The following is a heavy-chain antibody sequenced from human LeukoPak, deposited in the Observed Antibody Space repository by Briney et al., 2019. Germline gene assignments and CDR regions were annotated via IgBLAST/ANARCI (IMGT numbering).Heavy chain of an antibody. V-gene: IGHV1-2*02. CDR2: INPNSGGT. CDR1: GYTFTGYY. J-gene: IGHJ5*02. CDR3: ARSMVVTAISNWFDP. D-gene: IGHD2-21*02. Sequence: ASVKVSCKASGYTFTGYYMRWVRQAPGQGLEWMGWINPNSGGTNYAQKFQGRVTMTRDTSISTAYMELSRLRSDDTAVYYCARSMVVTAISNWFDPWGQGTLVTVSS.